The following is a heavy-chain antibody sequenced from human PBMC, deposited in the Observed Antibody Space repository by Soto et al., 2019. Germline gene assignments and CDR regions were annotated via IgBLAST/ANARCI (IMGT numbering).Heavy chain of an antibody. J-gene: IGHJ6*02. V-gene: IGHV1-69*12. D-gene: IGHD4-17*01. CDR1: GGTLRNYG. Sequence: QVQLVQSGAEVKKPGSSVRVSCKASGGTLRNYGISWVRQAPGQGLEWMGGIIPVFGTANYAQKFQGRVTITADESTSTVYMAVTSLRSEDTAVSYCSRGDATKIVVTTYYGMDVWGQGTTVTVSS. CDR3: SRGDATKIVVTTYYGMDV. CDR2: IIPVFGTA.